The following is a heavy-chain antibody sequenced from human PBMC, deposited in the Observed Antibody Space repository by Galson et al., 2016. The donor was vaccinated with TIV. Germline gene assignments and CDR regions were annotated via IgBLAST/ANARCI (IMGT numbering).Heavy chain of an antibody. Sequence: SAKVSCKASGYTFTSYDINWVRQATGQGLERMGWMNPNSGNTGYAQKFRGRATMTRNTSVRTAYMELSSLRSEDTDGYYCARSRDYGDYWGQGTLVTVSS. CDR2: MNPNSGNT. D-gene: IGHD4-17*01. J-gene: IGHJ4*02. CDR3: ARSRDYGDY. CDR1: GYTFTSYD. V-gene: IGHV1-8*02.